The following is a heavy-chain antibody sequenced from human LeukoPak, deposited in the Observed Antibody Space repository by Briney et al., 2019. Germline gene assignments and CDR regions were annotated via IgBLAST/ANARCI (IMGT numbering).Heavy chain of an antibody. J-gene: IGHJ4*02. V-gene: IGHV4-59*01. D-gene: IGHD3-10*02. Sequence: SETLSLTCAVSGGSISSYYWNWIRQPPGKGLEWIGYIYYSGSTNYNPSLKSRVTISIDTTKNQLSLQLTSVTAADTAVYYCATDVRGLVPYYFDFWGQGTLVTVSS. CDR1: GGSISSYY. CDR3: ATDVRGLVPYYFDF. CDR2: IYYSGST.